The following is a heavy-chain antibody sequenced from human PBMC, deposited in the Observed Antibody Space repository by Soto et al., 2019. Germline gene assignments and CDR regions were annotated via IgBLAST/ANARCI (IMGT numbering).Heavy chain of an antibody. V-gene: IGHV1-69*13. CDR2: IIPIFGTA. D-gene: IGHD3-9*01. J-gene: IGHJ6*02. CDR1: GGTFSSYA. CDR3: ARDRHYDIFQHYYYGMDV. Sequence: ASVKVSCKASGGTFSSYAISWVRQTPGQGLEWMGGIIPIFGTANYAQKFQGRVTITADESTSTAYMELSSLSSEDTAVYYCARDRHYDIFQHYYYGMDVWGQGTTVTVYS.